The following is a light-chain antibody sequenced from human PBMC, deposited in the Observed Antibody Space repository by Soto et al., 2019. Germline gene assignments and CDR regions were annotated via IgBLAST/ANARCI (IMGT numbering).Light chain of an antibody. V-gene: IGKV1-39*01. CDR2: AAS. J-gene: IGKJ2*01. CDR3: QKSYSPPYT. Sequence: DIQMTQSPSSLSASVGDRVTITCRASQSISSYLNWYQQKPGKAPKLLIYAASSLQSGVQSRLSGSGSGTDFTLPTRGLKPEDFATNYFQKSYSPPYTFGRGPSWRSN. CDR1: QSISSY.